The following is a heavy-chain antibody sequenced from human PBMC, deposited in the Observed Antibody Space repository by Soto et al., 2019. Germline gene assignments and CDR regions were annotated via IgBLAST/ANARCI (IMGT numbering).Heavy chain of an antibody. CDR2: ISSSSSTI. CDR1: GFTFSSYS. J-gene: IGHJ6*02. Sequence: GGSLRLSCAASGFTFSSYSMNWVRQAPGKGLEWVSYISSSSSTIYYADSVKGRFTISRDNAKNSLYLQMNSLRDEDTAVYYCARDLSVAGTNYYYGMDVWGQGTTVTVSS. CDR3: ARDLSVAGTNYYYGMDV. V-gene: IGHV3-48*02. D-gene: IGHD6-19*01.